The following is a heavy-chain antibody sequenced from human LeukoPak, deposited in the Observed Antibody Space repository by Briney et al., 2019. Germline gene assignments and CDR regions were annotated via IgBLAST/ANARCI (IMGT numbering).Heavy chain of an antibody. CDR1: GFTFSSYS. CDR2: ISSSSSTI. D-gene: IGHD3-10*01. CDR3: ARVLRVLLFSRNAFDI. J-gene: IGHJ3*02. V-gene: IGHV3-48*04. Sequence: GGSLRLSCAASGFTFSSYSMNWVRQAPGKGLEWVSYISSSSSTIYYADSVKGRFTISRDNAKNSLYLQMNSLRAEDTAVYYCARVLRVLLFSRNAFDIWGQGTMVTVSS.